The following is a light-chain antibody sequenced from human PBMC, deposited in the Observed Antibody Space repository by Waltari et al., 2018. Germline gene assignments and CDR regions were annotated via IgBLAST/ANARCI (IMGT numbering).Light chain of an antibody. CDR1: SSNIGNNA. J-gene: IGLJ2*01. CDR2: YDD. V-gene: IGLV1-36*01. Sequence: QSVLTQQPSVSEAPRQRVTIPCSGSSSNIGNNAVNWYQQLPGKAPKLLIYYDDLLPSGVSDRFSGSKSGTSASLAISGLQSEDEADYHCAAWDDSLNGHVVFGGGTKLTVL. CDR3: AAWDDSLNGHVV.